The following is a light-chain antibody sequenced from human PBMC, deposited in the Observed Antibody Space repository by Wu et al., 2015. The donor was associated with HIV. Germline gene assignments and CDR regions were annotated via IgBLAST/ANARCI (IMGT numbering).Light chain of an antibody. CDR1: QAISDY. V-gene: IGKV3-11*01. J-gene: IGKJ4*01. Sequence: EIVMTQSPATLSLSPGERATLSCRASQAISDYLAWYQQKPGQAPRLLIYEASHRVIGIPARFRGSGSGTDFTLTISSLEPEDFAVYYCQQRSNWPLSFGGGTTVEIK. CDR2: EAS. CDR3: QQRSNWPLS.